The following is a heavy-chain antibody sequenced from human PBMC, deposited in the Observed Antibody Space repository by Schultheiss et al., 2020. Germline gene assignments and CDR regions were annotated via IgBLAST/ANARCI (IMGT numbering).Heavy chain of an antibody. CDR1: GFTFSSYA. CDR2: ISGSGGST. Sequence: GGSLRLSCAASGFTFSSYAMGWVRQAPGKGLQWVSAISGSGGSTYYADSVKGRFTISRDNSKNTLYLQMNSLRADDTAVYYCANAGYYRSGYYYGMDVWGQGTTVTVSS. J-gene: IGHJ6*02. D-gene: IGHD3-3*01. CDR3: ANAGYYRSGYYYGMDV. V-gene: IGHV3-23*01.